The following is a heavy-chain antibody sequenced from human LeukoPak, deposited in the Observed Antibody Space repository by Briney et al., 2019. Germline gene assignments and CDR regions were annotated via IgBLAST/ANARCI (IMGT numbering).Heavy chain of an antibody. V-gene: IGHV4-34*01. CDR2: INHSGST. D-gene: IGHD2-2*01. J-gene: IGHJ3*02. CDR1: GGSFSGYY. Sequence: SETLSLTCAVYGGSFSGYYWSWIRQPPGKGLEWIGEINHSGSTNYNPSLKSRVTISVDTSKNQFSLKLSSVTAADTAVYYCARAGKVRYCSSTSCSRYAFDIWGQGTMVTVSS. CDR3: ARAGKVRYCSSTSCSRYAFDI.